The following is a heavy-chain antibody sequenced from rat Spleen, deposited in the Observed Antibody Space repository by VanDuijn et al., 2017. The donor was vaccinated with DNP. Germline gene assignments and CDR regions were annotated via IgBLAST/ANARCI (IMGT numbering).Heavy chain of an antibody. D-gene: IGHD1-4*01. CDR2: IVSSGGST. CDR1: GFTFSNFP. Sequence: EVQLVESGGGLVQPGGSMRLSCPASGFTFSNFPMAWVRQAPTGGLEWVASIVSSGGSTYYRDSVKGRFTVSRDDAKSTLYLQMDSLRSEDTATYFCARGNYPGINTFDYWGQGVMVTVSS. CDR3: ARGNYPGINTFDY. J-gene: IGHJ2*01. V-gene: IGHV5-46*01.